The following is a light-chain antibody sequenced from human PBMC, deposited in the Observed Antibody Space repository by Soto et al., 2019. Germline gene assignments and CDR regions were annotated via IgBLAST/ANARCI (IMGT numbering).Light chain of an antibody. CDR1: SSDIVAGYD. CDR2: TNN. CDR3: QSYDTSLGYV. V-gene: IGLV1-40*01. Sequence: QAVVTQPPSVSGAPGQRVTISCTGSSSDIVAGYDVHWYQQLPGTAPKLLIYTNNNRPSGVPDRFSGSKSGTSASLAITGLQAEDEADYYCQSYDTSLGYVFGSGTKVT. J-gene: IGLJ1*01.